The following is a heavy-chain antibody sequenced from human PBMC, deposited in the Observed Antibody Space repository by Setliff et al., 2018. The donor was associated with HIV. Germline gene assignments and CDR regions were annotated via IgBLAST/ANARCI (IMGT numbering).Heavy chain of an antibody. J-gene: IGHJ4*02. D-gene: IGHD2-15*01. CDR3: ARGVPGICSGGTCYLEY. CDR1: GFTFSSYG. V-gene: IGHV3-30*02. CDR2: IRHDGINE. Sequence: GGSLILSCAASGFTFSSYGMHWIRQAPGKGLEWVTFIRHDGINEDYRDSVKGRFSVSRDNSKNTVFLQMNSLRVEDTALYYCARGVPGICSGGTCYLEYWGQGALVTVSS.